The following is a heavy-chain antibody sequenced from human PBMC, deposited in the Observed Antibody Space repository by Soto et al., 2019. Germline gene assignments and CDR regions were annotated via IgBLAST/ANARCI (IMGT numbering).Heavy chain of an antibody. J-gene: IGHJ6*02. Sequence: EEQLLESGGGLVQPGGSLRLSCEASGITFSRHAMIWVRQTPGKGLAWVSSISGSGEKTYYVDSVKGRFTISRDNVNNTVFLQMNRLRAEDTAVYYCAKVGDCWSGYPAGSYYYGMDVWGQGTTVTVSS. CDR3: AKVGDCWSGYPAGSYYYGMDV. D-gene: IGHD3-3*01. CDR1: GITFSRHA. V-gene: IGHV3-23*01. CDR2: ISGSGEKT.